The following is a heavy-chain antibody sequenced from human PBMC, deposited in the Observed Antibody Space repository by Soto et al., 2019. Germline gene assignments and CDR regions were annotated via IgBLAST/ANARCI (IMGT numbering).Heavy chain of an antibody. V-gene: IGHV1-18*04. D-gene: IGHD6-13*01. CDR1: GYTCTHYR. CDR2: MSADNSKT. J-gene: IGHJ4*02. CDR3: ARDGASAAGTAAGED. Sequence: AAVQVTCKASGYTCTHYRNSSLRQPPGQRLDWMGLMSADNSKTNYAQKLQDRVTMTTDTSTSTGYVELRSLRSDDTAVYYCARDGASAAGTAAGEDWGRGTPVTVSS.